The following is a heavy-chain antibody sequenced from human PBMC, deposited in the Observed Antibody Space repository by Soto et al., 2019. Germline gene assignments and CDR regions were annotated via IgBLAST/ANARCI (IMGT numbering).Heavy chain of an antibody. CDR3: ARHNVQYQRTNYYGMDV. CDR2: IDPSDSFT. V-gene: IGHV5-10-1*01. D-gene: IGHD2-2*01. CDR1: GYSFINYW. Sequence: HGESLKISCEGSGYSFINYWISWVRQMPGKDLEWMGRIDPSDSFTNYSPSFQGHVTISADKSISTVYLQWSSLKASDTAMYYCARHNVQYQRTNYYGMDVWGQGTTVTVSS. J-gene: IGHJ6*02.